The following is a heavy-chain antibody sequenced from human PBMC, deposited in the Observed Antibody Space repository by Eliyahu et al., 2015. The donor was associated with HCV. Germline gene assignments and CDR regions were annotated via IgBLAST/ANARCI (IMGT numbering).Heavy chain of an antibody. D-gene: IGHD3-10*01. CDR1: GGTFSNXX. CDR2: IXPLLXIX. Sequence: QGQLVQSGAEVKKPGSSVKVSCKXSGGTFSNXXINWVRQAPGQGXEWMGRIXPLLXIXDYAQKFQGRITITADTSTSTAYMELNSLRSEDTAIYYCARPTRDYYYGSGRHALDIWGQGTMVTVS. V-gene: IGHV1-69*04. CDR3: ARPTRDYYYGSGRHALDI. J-gene: IGHJ3*02.